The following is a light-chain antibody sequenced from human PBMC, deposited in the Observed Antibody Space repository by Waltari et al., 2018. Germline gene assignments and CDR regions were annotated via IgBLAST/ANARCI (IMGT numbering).Light chain of an antibody. V-gene: IGKV3-15*01. J-gene: IGKJ2*01. CDR1: QNVSSN. Sequence: EIVMTQSPVTLSVSPGARATLSCRASQNVSSNLAWHQQRPGQAPRLLIYGVSARATGIPARFSGSGYGTEFTLTISSLQSEDFAVYYCQQYNNWPPYTFGQGTKLEIK. CDR3: QQYNNWPPYT. CDR2: GVS.